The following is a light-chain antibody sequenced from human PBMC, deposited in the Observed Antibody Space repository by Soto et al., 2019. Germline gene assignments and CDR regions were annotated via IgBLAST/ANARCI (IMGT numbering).Light chain of an antibody. CDR2: AAS. CDR1: QSISSY. V-gene: IGKV1-39*01. CDR3: QQRSSCPLT. Sequence: DIQMTQSPSSLSASVGDRVTITCRASQSISSYLNWYQQKPGKAPKLLIYAASSLQSGIPARFSGSGSGTDFTLTISSLEPEDFAVYYCQQRSSCPLTFGGGTKVDIK. J-gene: IGKJ4*01.